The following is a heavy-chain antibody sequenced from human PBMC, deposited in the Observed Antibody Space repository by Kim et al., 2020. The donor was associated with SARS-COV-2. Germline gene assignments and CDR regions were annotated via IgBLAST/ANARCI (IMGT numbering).Heavy chain of an antibody. CDR1: GGSISSSSYY. Sequence: SETLSLTCTVSGGSISSSSYYWGWIRQPPGKGLEWIGRIYYSGSTYYNPSLKSRVTISVDTSKNQFSLKRSSGTAADTAVYYCARHSRIVVVPAAILAWGQGTLVTVSS. CDR3: ARHSRIVVVPAAILA. V-gene: IGHV4-39*01. J-gene: IGHJ1*01. D-gene: IGHD2-2*01. CDR2: IYYSGST.